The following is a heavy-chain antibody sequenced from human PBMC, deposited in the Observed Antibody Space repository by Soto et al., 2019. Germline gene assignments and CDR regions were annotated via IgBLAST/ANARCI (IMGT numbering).Heavy chain of an antibody. CDR1: GFTFSSYG. CDR2: ISYDGSNK. V-gene: IGHV3-30*18. D-gene: IGHD3-10*01. Sequence: GESLKISCAASGFTFSSYGMHWVRQAPGKGLEWVAVISYDGSNKYYADSVKGRFTISRDNSKNTLYLQMNSLRAEDTAVYYCAKDYGELSWADAFDIWGQGTMVTVSS. CDR3: AKDYGELSWADAFDI. J-gene: IGHJ3*02.